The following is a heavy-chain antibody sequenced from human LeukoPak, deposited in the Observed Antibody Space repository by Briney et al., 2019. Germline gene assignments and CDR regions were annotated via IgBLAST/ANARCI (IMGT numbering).Heavy chain of an antibody. CDR1: GGSFSGYY. CDR2: INHSGST. J-gene: IGHJ4*02. V-gene: IGHV4-34*01. CDR3: ARGGNGYNLDY. Sequence: SETLSVTCAVYGGSFSGYYWSWIRQPPGNGLEWIGEINHSGSTNYNPSLKSRVTISVDTSKNQFSLKLSSVTAADTAVYYCARGGNGYNLDYWGQGTLVTVSS. D-gene: IGHD3-22*01.